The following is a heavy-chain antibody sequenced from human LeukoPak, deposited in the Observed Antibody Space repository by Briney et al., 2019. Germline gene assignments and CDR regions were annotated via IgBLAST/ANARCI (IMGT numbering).Heavy chain of an antibody. D-gene: IGHD3-16*01. Sequence: PSETLSLTCTVSGGSISSRSYYWGWIRQPPGKGLEWIGSMYYSGYPYYNPSLNSRVTISVDTSKNQFSLKLSSVTAADTAVYYCARHSGGTSDYWGQGTLVTVSS. CDR1: GGSISSRSYY. CDR2: MYYSGYP. J-gene: IGHJ4*02. CDR3: ARHSGGTSDY. V-gene: IGHV4-39*01.